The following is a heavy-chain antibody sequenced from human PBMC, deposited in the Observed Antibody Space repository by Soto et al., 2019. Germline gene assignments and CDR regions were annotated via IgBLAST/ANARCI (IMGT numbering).Heavy chain of an antibody. D-gene: IGHD3-10*01. CDR3: ARGAVRGVITTPLDY. CDR1: GYTFTSYA. V-gene: IGHV1-3*01. Sequence: QVQLVQSGAEVKKPGASVKVSCKASGYTFTSYAMHWVRQAPGQRLEWMGWINAGNGNTKYSQKFQGRVTITRDTSASTAYMELSRLRSEDTAVYYCARGAVRGVITTPLDYWGQGTLVTVSS. J-gene: IGHJ4*02. CDR2: INAGNGNT.